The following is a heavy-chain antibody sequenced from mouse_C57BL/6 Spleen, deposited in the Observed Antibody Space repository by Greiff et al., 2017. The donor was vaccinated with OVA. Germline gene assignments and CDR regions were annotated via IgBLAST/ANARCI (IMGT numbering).Heavy chain of an antibody. V-gene: IGHV2-2*01. CDR3: AKNYGSSSSYYYAMDY. CDR1: GFSLTSYG. Sequence: VQLQQSGPGLVQPSQSLSITCTVSGFSLTSYGVHWVRQSPGKGLEWLGVIWSGGSTDYNAAFISRPSISKDNSKSQVFFKMNSLQADDTAIYYCAKNYGSSSSYYYAMDYWGQGTSVTVSS. D-gene: IGHD1-1*01. CDR2: IWSGGST. J-gene: IGHJ4*01.